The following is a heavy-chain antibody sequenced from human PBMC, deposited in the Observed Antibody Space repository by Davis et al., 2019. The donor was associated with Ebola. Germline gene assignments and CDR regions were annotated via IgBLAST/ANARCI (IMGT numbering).Heavy chain of an antibody. V-gene: IGHV4-59*01. D-gene: IGHD3-22*01. CDR3: AREGYYYDSSGYHRGGFDY. J-gene: IGHJ4*02. Sequence: MPSETLSLTCTVSGGSIISYYWSWIRQPPGKGLEWIGYIYYSGSTTYNPSLKSRVTISVDTSKNQFSLKLSSVTAADTAVYYCAREGYYYDSSGYHRGGFDYWGQGTLVTVSS. CDR2: IYYSGST. CDR1: GGSIISYY.